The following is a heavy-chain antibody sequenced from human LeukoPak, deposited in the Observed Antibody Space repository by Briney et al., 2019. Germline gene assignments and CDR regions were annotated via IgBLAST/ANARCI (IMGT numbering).Heavy chain of an antibody. CDR1: GVSFYDYY. V-gene: IGHV4-34*01. CDR2: INHSGYT. CDR3: TRMTTGHDY. J-gene: IGHJ4*02. Sequence: SETLSLTCAVSGVSFYDYYWSWVRQTPGKGLEWIGEINHSGYTNDSPSLKSRVTLSIDTSRKQVSLNLRSVTVADAGIYYCTRMTTGHDYWGQGTLVTVSS. D-gene: IGHD4-17*01.